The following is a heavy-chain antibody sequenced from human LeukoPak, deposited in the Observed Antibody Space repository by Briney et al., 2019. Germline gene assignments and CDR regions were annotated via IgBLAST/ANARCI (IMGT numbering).Heavy chain of an antibody. J-gene: IGHJ5*02. D-gene: IGHD3-22*01. V-gene: IGHV1-2*04. CDR3: VRGYYDSSGYQLWFDP. Sequence: GASVKVSCKASGYTFTGYYMHWVRQAPGQGLEWMGWINPNSGGTNYAQKFQGWVTMTRDTSISTAYMELSRLRSDDTAVYYCVRGYYDSSGYQLWFDPWGQGTLVTVSS. CDR1: GYTFTGYY. CDR2: INPNSGGT.